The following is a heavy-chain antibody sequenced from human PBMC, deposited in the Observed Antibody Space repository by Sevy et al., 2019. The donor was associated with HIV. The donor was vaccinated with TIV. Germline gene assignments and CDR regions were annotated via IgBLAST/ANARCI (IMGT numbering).Heavy chain of an antibody. CDR2: IIPILGTV. Sequence: ASVKVSCKASGGTFSSYGITWVRQAPGQGLEWMGGIIPILGTVNYAQKFQGRVTITADESTKTAYMELSSLRSEDTAVYYCARGGGNGWYYFDYWGQETLVTVSS. CDR1: GGTFSSYG. D-gene: IGHD6-19*01. J-gene: IGHJ4*02. V-gene: IGHV1-69*13. CDR3: ARGGGNGWYYFDY.